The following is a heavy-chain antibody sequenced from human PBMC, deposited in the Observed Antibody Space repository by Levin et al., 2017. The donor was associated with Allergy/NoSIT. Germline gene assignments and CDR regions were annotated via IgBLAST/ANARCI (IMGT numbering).Heavy chain of an antibody. CDR3: ARVTAAGFGYYGMDV. CDR2: INSRSGVI. Sequence: LSLTCAASGFTFSTYSMSWVRQAPGKGLEWVSYINSRSGVIYYADSVKGRFTISRDNAKNSLYLQMNSLRAEDTAVYYCARVTAAGFGYYGMDVWGQGTTVTVSS. J-gene: IGHJ6*02. V-gene: IGHV3-48*01. CDR1: GFTFSTYS. D-gene: IGHD2-21*02.